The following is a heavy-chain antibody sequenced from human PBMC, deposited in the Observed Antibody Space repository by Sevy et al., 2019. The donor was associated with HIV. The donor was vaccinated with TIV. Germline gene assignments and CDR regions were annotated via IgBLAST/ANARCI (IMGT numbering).Heavy chain of an antibody. CDR2: ISYDGSNK. D-gene: IGHD3-3*01. CDR1: GFTFSSYA. J-gene: IGHJ4*02. V-gene: IGHV3-30-3*01. Sequence: GGSLRLSCAASGFTFSSYAMHWVRQAPGKGLEWVAVISYDGSNKYYADSVKGRFTISRDNSKNTLYLQMNSLRAEDTAVYYCARDFPQTDTYNDFLRGYIDYWGQGTLVTVSS. CDR3: ARDFPQTDTYNDFLRGYIDY.